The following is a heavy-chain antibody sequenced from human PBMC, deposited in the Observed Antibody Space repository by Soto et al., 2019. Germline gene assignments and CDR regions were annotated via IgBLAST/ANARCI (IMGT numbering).Heavy chain of an antibody. CDR2: IGTAGDT. D-gene: IGHD6-19*01. CDR3: ARRISSGWYNWFAP. CDR1: EFTISRYD. V-gene: IGHV3-13*01. J-gene: IGHJ5*02. Sequence: RDYRTVSEFTISRYDLHRVRKNTGKGLEWVSAIGTAGDTYYPGSVKGRFTISRENAKNSLYLQMNSLRAGDTAVYYCARRISSGWYNWFAPWGQGTLVTVSS.